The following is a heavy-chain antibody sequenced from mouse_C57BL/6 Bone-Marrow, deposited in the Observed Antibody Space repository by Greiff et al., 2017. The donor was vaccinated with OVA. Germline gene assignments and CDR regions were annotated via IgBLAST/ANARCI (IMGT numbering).Heavy chain of an antibody. CDR3: AGYGSSYAMDY. Sequence: QVQLQQSGAELAKPGASVKLSCKASGYTFTSYGISWVKQRTGQGLEWIGVIYPRSGNTYYNEKFKGKATLTADKSSSTAYMELRSLTSEDSAVYFCAGYGSSYAMDYWGQGTSVTVSS. J-gene: IGHJ4*01. D-gene: IGHD1-1*01. CDR2: IYPRSGNT. CDR1: GYTFTSYG. V-gene: IGHV1-81*01.